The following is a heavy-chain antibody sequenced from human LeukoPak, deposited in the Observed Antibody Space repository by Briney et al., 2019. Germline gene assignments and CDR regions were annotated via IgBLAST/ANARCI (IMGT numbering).Heavy chain of an antibody. CDR2: IYYSGST. J-gene: IGHJ4*02. CDR3: ARRMRGYYFDY. CDR1: GGSISSYY. V-gene: IGHV4-59*08. D-gene: IGHD2-8*01. Sequence: PSETLSLTCTVSGGSISSYYWSWIRQPPGKGLEWIGYIYYSGSTNYNPSLKSRVTISVDTSKNQFSLKLSSVTAADTAVYYCARRMRGYYFDYWGQGTLVTVSS.